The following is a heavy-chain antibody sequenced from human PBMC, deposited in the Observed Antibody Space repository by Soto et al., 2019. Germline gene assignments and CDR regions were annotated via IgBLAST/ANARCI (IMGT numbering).Heavy chain of an antibody. J-gene: IGHJ4*02. CDR2: IYYSGST. D-gene: IGHD3-10*01. CDR1: GGSISSGDYY. Sequence: SETLSLTCTVSGGSISSGDYYWSWIRQPPGKGLEWIGYIYYSGSTYYNPSLKSRVTISVDTSKKQFSMKLSSVTAADTAVYYCARVGGFGATTIDYWGQGTLVTVSS. CDR3: ARVGGFGATTIDY. V-gene: IGHV4-30-4*01.